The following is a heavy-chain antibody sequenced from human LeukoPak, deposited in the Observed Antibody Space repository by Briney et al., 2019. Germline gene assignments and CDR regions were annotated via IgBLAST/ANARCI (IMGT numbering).Heavy chain of an antibody. V-gene: IGHV3-21*01. CDR3: ATEWKCAY. Sequence: PGGSLRLSCAASGFTFSSYWMSWVRQAPGKGLEWVSSISSSSSYIYYADSVKGRFTISRDNAKNSLYLQMNSLRAEDTAVYYCATEWKCAYWGQGTLVTVSS. CDR1: GFTFSSYW. D-gene: IGHD1-1*01. CDR2: ISSSSSYI. J-gene: IGHJ4*02.